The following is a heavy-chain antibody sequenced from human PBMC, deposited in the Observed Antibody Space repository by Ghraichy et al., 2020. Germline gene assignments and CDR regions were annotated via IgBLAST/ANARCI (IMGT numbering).Heavy chain of an antibody. D-gene: IGHD2-2*02. Sequence: KVSCKASGGTFSSYAISWVRQAPGQGLEWMGGIIPIFGTANYAQKFQGRVTITADESTSTAYMELSSLRSEDTAVYYCARVYCSSTSCYKNYFDYWGQGTLVTVSS. CDR3: ARVYCSSTSCYKNYFDY. CDR1: GGTFSSYA. V-gene: IGHV1-69*01. J-gene: IGHJ4*02. CDR2: IIPIFGTA.